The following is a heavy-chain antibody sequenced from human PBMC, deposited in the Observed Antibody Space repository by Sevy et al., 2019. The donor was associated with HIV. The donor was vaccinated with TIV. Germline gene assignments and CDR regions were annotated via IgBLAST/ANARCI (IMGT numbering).Heavy chain of an antibody. J-gene: IGHJ6*02. CDR2: ISWNSNKI. CDR1: GFRFDDYA. Sequence: GGSLRLSCVASGFRFDDYAMHWVRQVPGKSQEWVSGISWNSNKIGYADPVKGRFTISRDSARNSVYLQMSSLRPEDTALYYCVKDLGGIETLDYYSYYGMDVWGQGTTVTVSS. D-gene: IGHD3-16*01. V-gene: IGHV3-9*01. CDR3: VKDLGGIETLDYYSYYGMDV.